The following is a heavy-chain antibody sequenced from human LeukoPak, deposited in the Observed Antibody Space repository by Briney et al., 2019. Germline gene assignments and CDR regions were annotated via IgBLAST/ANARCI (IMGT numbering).Heavy chain of an antibody. J-gene: IGHJ4*02. V-gene: IGHV3-23*01. Sequence: PGGSLRLSCAASGFTFRDYTMSWVRQAPGKGLEWVSVISGSGGNTYYADSVKGRFTISRDNSKNTLYLQMNSLRAEDTAIHYCARGQVRGDYFFDYWGQGTLVTVSS. D-gene: IGHD2-21*02. CDR2: ISGSGGNT. CDR1: GFTFRDYT. CDR3: ARGQVRGDYFFDY.